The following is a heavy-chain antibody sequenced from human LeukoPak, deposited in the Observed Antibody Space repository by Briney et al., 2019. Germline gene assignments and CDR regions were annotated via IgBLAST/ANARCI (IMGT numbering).Heavy chain of an antibody. CDR3: ARGSQYYYDSSGYYSHDY. CDR1: GESFSGFY. V-gene: IGHV4-34*01. D-gene: IGHD3-22*01. CDR2: INHSGST. J-gene: IGHJ4*02. Sequence: PSETLSLTCAVYGESFSGFYWTWIRQPPGKGLEWIGEINHSGSTNFNPSLKSRVTISVDTSKNQFSLKLSSVTAADTAVYYCARGSQYYYDSSGYYSHDYWGQGTLVTVSS.